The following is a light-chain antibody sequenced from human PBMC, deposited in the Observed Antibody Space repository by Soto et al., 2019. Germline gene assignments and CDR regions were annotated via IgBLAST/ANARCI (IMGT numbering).Light chain of an antibody. J-gene: IGLJ1*01. CDR1: SSNIGANYD. CDR3: QSYDSSLNRV. V-gene: IGLV1-40*01. Sequence: QSVLSQPPSVSGAPGQRITIPCTGSSSNIGANYDVHWYRQVPGTAPKLLMSGDNNRPSGVADRFSGSKSGTSASLAITRLQAEDEADYYCQSYDSSLNRVFGTGTKVTVL. CDR2: GDN.